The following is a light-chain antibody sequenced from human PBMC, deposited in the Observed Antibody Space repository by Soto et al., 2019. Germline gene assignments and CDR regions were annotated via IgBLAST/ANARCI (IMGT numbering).Light chain of an antibody. CDR2: DAS. J-gene: IGKJ4*01. V-gene: IGKV3-20*01. Sequence: EIVLTQSPGTLSLSPGERATLSCRASQSLSSTYLAWYQQKPGQAPRLLIYDASSRATGIPDRFSGSGSATDFTLTISRLEPEDFAVYHCQQYGNSPPTFGGGIKVEI. CDR1: QSLSSTY. CDR3: QQYGNSPPT.